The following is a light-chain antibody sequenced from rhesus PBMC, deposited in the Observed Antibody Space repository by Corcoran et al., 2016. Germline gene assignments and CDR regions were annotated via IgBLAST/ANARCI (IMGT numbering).Light chain of an antibody. J-gene: IGKJ4*01. V-gene: IGKV1-28*03. CDR2: DAS. Sequence: DIQMTQSPSSLSASVGDTVTITCRASQGISSYLNWFQQKPGKAPKLLIYDASSLESGVPSRFSGSGSGTDFTLPLSSLQPEDFAAYYCLQPNSYPLTFGGGTKVEIK. CDR1: QGISSY. CDR3: LQPNSYPLT.